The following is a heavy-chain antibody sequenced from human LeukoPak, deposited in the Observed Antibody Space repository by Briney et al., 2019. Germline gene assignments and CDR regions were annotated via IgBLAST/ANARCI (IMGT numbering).Heavy chain of an antibody. Sequence: SETLSLTCTVSGGSISSYYWGWIRQPPGKGLEWIGEINHSGSTNYNPSLKSRVTISVDTSKNQFSLKLSSVTAADTAVYYCARERRITIFGVVRYYFDYWGQGTLVTVSS. CDR1: GGSISSYY. V-gene: IGHV4-34*01. CDR3: ARERRITIFGVVRYYFDY. D-gene: IGHD3-3*01. CDR2: INHSGST. J-gene: IGHJ4*02.